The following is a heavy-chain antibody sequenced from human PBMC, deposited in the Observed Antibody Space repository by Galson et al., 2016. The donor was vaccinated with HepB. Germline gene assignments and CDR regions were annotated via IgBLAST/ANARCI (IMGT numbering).Heavy chain of an antibody. J-gene: IGHJ4*02. CDR3: ATVSGPLDY. Sequence: SVKVSCKASGYTFSGHGIAWVRQAPGQGLEWMGYISPYNGNTDYAQNFQGRITMTTDASTSTAYMEARSLKSDDTAVYYCATVSGPLDYWGQGTLVTVSS. CDR1: GYTFSGHG. V-gene: IGHV1-18*01. CDR2: ISPYNGNT. D-gene: IGHD3-16*01.